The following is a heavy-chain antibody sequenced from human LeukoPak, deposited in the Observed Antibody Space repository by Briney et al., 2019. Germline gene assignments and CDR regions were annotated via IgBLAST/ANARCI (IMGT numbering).Heavy chain of an antibody. CDR1: GFTFSNYW. Sequence: GGSLRLSCAASGFTFSNYWMSWVRQAPGKGLEWVANIKQDGSEKCYVDSVRGRFTIFRDNSKNTLYLQMGSLRAEDMAVYYCARSPYESYYYYMDVWGKGTTVTVSS. CDR3: ARSPYESYYYYMDV. D-gene: IGHD2-8*01. V-gene: IGHV3-7*01. CDR2: IKQDGSEK. J-gene: IGHJ6*03.